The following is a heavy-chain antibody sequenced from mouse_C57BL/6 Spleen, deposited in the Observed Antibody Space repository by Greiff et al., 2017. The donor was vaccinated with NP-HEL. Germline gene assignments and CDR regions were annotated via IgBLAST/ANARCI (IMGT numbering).Heavy chain of an antibody. CDR3: ARGLLGGFAY. Sequence: VQLQQSGAELVRPGTSVKVSCKASGYAFTNYLIEWVKQRPGQGLEWIGVINPGSGGTNYNEKFKGKATLTADKSSSTAYMQLSSLTSEDSAVYFGARGLLGGFAYWGQGTLVTVSA. V-gene: IGHV1-54*01. J-gene: IGHJ3*01. CDR1: GYAFTNYL. D-gene: IGHD2-3*01. CDR2: INPGSGGT.